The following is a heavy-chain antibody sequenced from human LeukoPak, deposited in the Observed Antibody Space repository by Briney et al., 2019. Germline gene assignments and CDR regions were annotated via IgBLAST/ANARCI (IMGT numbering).Heavy chain of an antibody. CDR1: GGTFSSYA. CDR3: ASALRAAARPDYYYYYMDV. V-gene: IGHV1-69*05. Sequence: SVKVSCKASGGTFSSYAISWVRQAPGQGLEWMGGIIPIFGTANYAQKFQGRATITTDESTSTAYMELSSLRSEDTAVYYCASALRAAARPDYYYYYMDVWGKGTTVTVSS. CDR2: IIPIFGTA. D-gene: IGHD6-6*01. J-gene: IGHJ6*03.